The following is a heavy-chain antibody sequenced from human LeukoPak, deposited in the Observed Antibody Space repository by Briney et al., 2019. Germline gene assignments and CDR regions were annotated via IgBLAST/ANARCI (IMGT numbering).Heavy chain of an antibody. Sequence: SGPALVKPTQTLTLTCTFSGFPLSTSGMCVSWIRQPPGKALEWLARIDWDDDKYYSTSLKTRLTTSKDTSKNQVVLTMTNMDPVDTATYYCARIRYDSSGYPPNFDYWGQGTLVTVSS. V-gene: IGHV2-70*11. CDR1: GFPLSTSGMC. J-gene: IGHJ4*02. D-gene: IGHD3-22*01. CDR2: IDWDDDK. CDR3: ARIRYDSSGYPPNFDY.